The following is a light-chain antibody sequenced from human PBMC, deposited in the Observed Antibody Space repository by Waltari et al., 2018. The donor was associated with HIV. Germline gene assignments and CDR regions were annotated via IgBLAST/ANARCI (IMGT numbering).Light chain of an antibody. CDR3: QSYDNRLRGV. CDR1: PFNLGAGHD. V-gene: IGLV1-40*01. J-gene: IGLJ3*02. Sequence: QSVLTQPPSVSGAPAQRVRISCTGTPFNLGAGHDVHWYQHLPGTAPKLLIFGNNNRPSGVPDRFSGSKSGSSASLAITGLQAEDEADYYCQSYDNRLRGVFGGGTKVTVL. CDR2: GNN.